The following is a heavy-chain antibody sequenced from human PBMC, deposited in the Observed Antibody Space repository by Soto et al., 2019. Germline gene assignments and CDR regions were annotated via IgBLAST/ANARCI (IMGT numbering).Heavy chain of an antibody. D-gene: IGHD6-19*01. V-gene: IGHV4-30-4*01. J-gene: IGHJ4*02. CDR1: GGSISSGDYY. CDR3: VKGSGWSENFDY. CDR2: IYYSGST. Sequence: SETLSLTCTVSGGSISSGDYYWSWIRQPPGKGLEWIGYIYYSGSTYYNPSLKSRVTISVDTSKNQFSLKLSSVTAADTAVYYCVKGSGWSENFDYWGQGTLVTVSS.